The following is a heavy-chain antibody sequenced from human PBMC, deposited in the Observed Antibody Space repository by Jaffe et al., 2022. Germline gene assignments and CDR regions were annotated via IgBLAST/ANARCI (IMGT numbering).Heavy chain of an antibody. CDR3: AREWDCSGGSCYDPT. D-gene: IGHD2-15*01. J-gene: IGHJ6*04. Sequence: EVQLVESGGGLVKPGGSLRLSCAASGFTFSSYSMNWVRQAPGKGLEWVSSISSSSSYIYYADSVKGRFTISRDNAKNSLYLQMNSLRAEDTAVYYCAREWDCSGGSCYDPTWGKGTTVTVSS. V-gene: IGHV3-21*01. CDR2: ISSSSSYI. CDR1: GFTFSSYS.